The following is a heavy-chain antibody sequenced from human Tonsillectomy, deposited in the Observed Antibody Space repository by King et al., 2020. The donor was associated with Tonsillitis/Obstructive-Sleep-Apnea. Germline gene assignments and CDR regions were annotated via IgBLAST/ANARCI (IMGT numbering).Heavy chain of an antibody. Sequence: VQLQQWGAGLLKPSETLSLTCAVYGGSFSGYYWSWIRQPPGKGLEWIGEINHSGSTNYNPSLKSRVTISVDTSKNQFSLKLSSVTAADTAVYYCARVHALRYYGSGSRGWFDPWGQGTLVTVSS. CDR2: INHSGST. D-gene: IGHD3-10*01. CDR1: GGSFSGYY. V-gene: IGHV4-34*01. J-gene: IGHJ5*02. CDR3: ARVHALRYYGSGSRGWFDP.